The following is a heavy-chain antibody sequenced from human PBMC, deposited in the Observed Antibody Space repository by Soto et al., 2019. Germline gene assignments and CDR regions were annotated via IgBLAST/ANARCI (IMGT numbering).Heavy chain of an antibody. CDR2: TYYRSKWYN. CDR1: GDSVSSNSAA. J-gene: IGHJ3*02. D-gene: IGHD2-2*01. CDR3: ARSYCSSTSCYLPHAAFDI. V-gene: IGHV6-1*01. Sequence: SQTLSLTCAISGDSVSSNSAAWNWIRQSPSRGLEWLGRTYYRSKWYNDYAVSVKSRITINPDTSKNQFSLQLNSVTPEDTAVYYCARSYCSSTSCYLPHAAFDIWGQGTMVTVSS.